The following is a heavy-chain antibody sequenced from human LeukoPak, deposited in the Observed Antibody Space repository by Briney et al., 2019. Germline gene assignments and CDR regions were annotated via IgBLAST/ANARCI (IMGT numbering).Heavy chain of an antibody. J-gene: IGHJ4*02. CDR2: ISSNGGST. CDR1: GFTFSSYA. D-gene: IGHD3-9*01. Sequence: GGSLRLSCAASGFTFSSYAMHWVRQAPGKGLEYVSAISSNGGSTYYANSVKGRFTISRDNSKNTLYLQMGSLRAEDTAVYYCARAMYYDILTGYYNPSSIFDYWGQGTLVTVSS. V-gene: IGHV3-64*01. CDR3: ARAMYYDILTGYYNPSSIFDY.